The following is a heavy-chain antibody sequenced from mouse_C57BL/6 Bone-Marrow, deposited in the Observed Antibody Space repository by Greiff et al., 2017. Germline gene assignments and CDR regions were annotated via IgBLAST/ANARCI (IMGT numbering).Heavy chain of an antibody. CDR1: GYSITSGYY. D-gene: IGHD2-5*01. Sequence: EVKLQESGPGLVKPSQSLSLTCSVTGYSITSGYYWNWIRQFPGNKLEWMGYISYDGSNNYNPSLKNRISITRDTSKNQFFLKLNSVTTEDTATYYCAREDSNYYFDYWGQGTTLTVSS. V-gene: IGHV3-6*01. J-gene: IGHJ2*01. CDR3: AREDSNYYFDY. CDR2: ISYDGSN.